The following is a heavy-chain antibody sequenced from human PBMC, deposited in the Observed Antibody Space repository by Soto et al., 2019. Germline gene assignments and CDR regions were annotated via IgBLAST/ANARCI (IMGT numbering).Heavy chain of an antibody. D-gene: IGHD6-6*01. J-gene: IGHJ4*02. CDR1: GYTFSNFE. Sequence: QVQLVQSGAEVKRPGASVKVSCKASGYTFSNFEINWVRQAAGQGLEWMDWMSPNSGITGYAQKFQGRVTMTWNTSISAAYMELSSLRSEDTAMYYCARVTKGQFVLGDYWGQGTLVTVSS. V-gene: IGHV1-8*01. CDR3: ARVTKGQFVLGDY. CDR2: MSPNSGIT.